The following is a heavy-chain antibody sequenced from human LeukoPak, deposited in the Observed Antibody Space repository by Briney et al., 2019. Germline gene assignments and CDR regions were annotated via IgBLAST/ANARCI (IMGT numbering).Heavy chain of an antibody. V-gene: IGHV3-33*01. D-gene: IGHD3-10*01. CDR1: GFTFSSYD. Sequence: PGGSLRLSCAASGFTFSSYDMHWVRQAPGKGLEWVAVIRYDGSNKYYADSVKGRFTISRDNSKNTLYLQMNSQRAEDTAVYYCARDGSGSPYFDYWGQGTLVTVSS. CDR2: IRYDGSNK. J-gene: IGHJ4*02. CDR3: ARDGSGSPYFDY.